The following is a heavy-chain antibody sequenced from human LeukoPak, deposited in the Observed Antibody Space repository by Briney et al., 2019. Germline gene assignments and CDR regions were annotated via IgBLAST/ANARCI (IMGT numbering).Heavy chain of an antibody. V-gene: IGHV4-34*01. D-gene: IGHD3-22*01. J-gene: IGHJ4*02. Sequence: SETLSLTYAVYGGSFSGYYWSWIRQPPGKGLEWIGEIKHSGSTNYNPSLKSRDTITEDTYKNQFSLKLRSLTAAATAVYYCASRLYHYDSSRYYQAPKPFDYWGQGTLVTVSS. CDR1: GGSFSGYY. CDR2: IKHSGST. CDR3: ASRLYHYDSSRYYQAPKPFDY.